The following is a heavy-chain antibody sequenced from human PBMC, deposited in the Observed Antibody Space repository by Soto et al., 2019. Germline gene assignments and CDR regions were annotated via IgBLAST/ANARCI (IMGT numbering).Heavy chain of an antibody. CDR2: IIPVFQTA. CDR3: ARGGSGYTWFNEF. D-gene: IGHD3-22*01. Sequence: QEQLVQSGAEVKKPGASVTVSCKASGGLFSTYPISWVRQVPVQGLEWMGGIIPVFQTAYYTQRVQGRVTITADESTNTADMELSSPRSEDTAIYYCARGGSGYTWFNEFWGQGTLVTVSS. CDR1: GGLFSTYP. J-gene: IGHJ4*02. V-gene: IGHV1-69*01.